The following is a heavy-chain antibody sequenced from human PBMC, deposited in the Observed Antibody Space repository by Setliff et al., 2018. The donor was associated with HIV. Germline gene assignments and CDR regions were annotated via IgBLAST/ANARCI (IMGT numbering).Heavy chain of an antibody. CDR3: ARDLPTVVPSWFDP. V-gene: IGHV1-2*02. D-gene: IGHD4-17*01. CDR1: GYTLIDYY. CDR2: INPYSGDT. Sequence: ASVKVSCKASGYTLIDYYMHWARQAPGQGLEWVGWINPYSGDTNYAQKFHGRVTMTRDTSINTAYMDLRTLRSDDTAVYYCARDLPTVVPSWFDPWGQGTLVTVSS. J-gene: IGHJ5*02.